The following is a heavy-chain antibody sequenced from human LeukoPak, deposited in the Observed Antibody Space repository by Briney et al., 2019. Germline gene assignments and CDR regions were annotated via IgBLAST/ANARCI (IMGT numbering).Heavy chain of an antibody. CDR1: GFTFDDYA. J-gene: IGHJ5*02. CDR3: AKGAAAGTFGWFDP. D-gene: IGHD6-13*01. CDR2: MSWNSGSI. Sequence: GGSLRLSCAASGFTFDDYAMHWVRQSPGKGLEWVSGMSWNSGSIGYADSVKGRFTISRDNAKNSLYLQMNSLRAEDTALYYCAKGAAAGTFGWFDPWGQGTLVTVSS. V-gene: IGHV3-9*01.